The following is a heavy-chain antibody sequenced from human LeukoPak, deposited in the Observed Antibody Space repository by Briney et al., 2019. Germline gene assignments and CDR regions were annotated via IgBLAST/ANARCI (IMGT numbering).Heavy chain of an antibody. Sequence: GGSLRLSCAASGFTFSSYWMHWVRQAPGKGLVWVSRINTDGSSTSYADSVKGRFTISRDNAKNTLYLQMNSLRAEDTAVYYCARRRILNWFDPWGQGTLVTVSS. CDR2: INTDGSST. CDR1: GFTFSSYW. V-gene: IGHV3-74*01. CDR3: ARRRILNWFDP. J-gene: IGHJ5*02.